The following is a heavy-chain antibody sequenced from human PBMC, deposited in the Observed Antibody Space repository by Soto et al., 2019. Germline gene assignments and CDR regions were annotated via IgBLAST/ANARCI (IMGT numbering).Heavy chain of an antibody. V-gene: IGHV3-30*03. Sequence: QVQLVESGGGVVQPGRSLRLSCAASGFTFSSYGMHWVRQAPGKGLEWVAVISFDGRTTYYADSVKGRFTISRDNSENTLYLQMSNLRAEVTAVYYCTRESNDHYSNYKWAFDDWGQGSLVTVSS. CDR1: GFTFSSYG. CDR2: ISFDGRTT. D-gene: IGHD1-7*01. J-gene: IGHJ4*02. CDR3: TRESNDHYSNYKWAFDD.